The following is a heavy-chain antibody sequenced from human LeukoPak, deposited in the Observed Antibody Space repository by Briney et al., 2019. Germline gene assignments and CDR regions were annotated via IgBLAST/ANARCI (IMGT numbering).Heavy chain of an antibody. J-gene: IGHJ4*02. CDR3: ARLTYYSGSGAYDY. V-gene: IGHV1-18*04. CDR1: GYTFTSHG. Sequence: ASVKVSCKASGYTFTSHGISWVRQAPGQGLERMGWISGYNGNTNYAQKFQGRVNMTTDTSTSTAYMELRSLRSDDTAVYYCARLTYYSGSGAYDYWGQGTLVTVPS. CDR2: ISGYNGNT. D-gene: IGHD3-10*01.